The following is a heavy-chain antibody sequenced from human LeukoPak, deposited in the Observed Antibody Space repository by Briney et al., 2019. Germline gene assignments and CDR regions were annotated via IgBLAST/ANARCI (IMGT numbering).Heavy chain of an antibody. CDR3: AREDGDGYNFGAFDI. CDR2: IKQDGSEK. Sequence: GGSLGLSCAASGFTFSSYWMSWVRQAPGKGLEWVANIKQDGSEKYYVDSVKGRFTISRDNAKNSLYLQMNSLRAEDTAVYYCAREDGDGYNFGAFDIWGQGTMVTVSS. D-gene: IGHD5-24*01. J-gene: IGHJ3*02. CDR1: GFTFSSYW. V-gene: IGHV3-7*01.